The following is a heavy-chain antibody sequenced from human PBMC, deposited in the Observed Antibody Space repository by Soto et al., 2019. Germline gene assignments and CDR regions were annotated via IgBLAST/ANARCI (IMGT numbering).Heavy chain of an antibody. CDR2: LYPGDSQI. CDR3: ARSKSRTNWNPGIDV. V-gene: IGHV5-51*01. Sequence: SMKISDNGSGYSFTTYWIGWVRQMPGKGLEWMGILYPGDSQIRYSPSFQGHVTISVDKSISTAYLQWNSLKASDTALYYCARSKSRTNWNPGIDVSGQRTTVTGSS. J-gene: IGHJ6*02. D-gene: IGHD1-1*01. CDR1: GYSFTTYW.